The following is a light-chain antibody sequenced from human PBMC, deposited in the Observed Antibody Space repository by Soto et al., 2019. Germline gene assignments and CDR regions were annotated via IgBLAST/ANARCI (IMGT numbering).Light chain of an antibody. Sequence: EIVMTQSPATLSVSPGERATLSCRASQRISINLAWYQQKPGQAPRLLIYGASTRATGIPARFSGSGSETEVTLTISSLQSEDSAVYDCQHYNNWPPYTFGQGTKLEIK. CDR1: QRISIN. J-gene: IGKJ2*01. CDR2: GAS. V-gene: IGKV3-15*01. CDR3: QHYNNWPPYT.